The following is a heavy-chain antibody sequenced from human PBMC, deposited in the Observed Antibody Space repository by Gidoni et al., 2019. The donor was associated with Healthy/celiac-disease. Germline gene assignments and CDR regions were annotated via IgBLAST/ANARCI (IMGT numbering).Heavy chain of an antibody. CDR1: GGTFSSYA. D-gene: IGHD3-3*01. CDR2: IIPICGTA. J-gene: IGHJ4*02. CDR3: AIGSSPGWTSGYSLLQGDY. Sequence: QVQLVQSGAEVTKPGSSVKVSCKASGGTFSSYAISWVRQAPGQGLEWMGGIIPICGTANYAQKFQGRVTITADESTSTAYMELSSLRPEDTAVYYCAIGSSPGWTSGYSLLQGDYWGQGTLVTVSS. V-gene: IGHV1-69*01.